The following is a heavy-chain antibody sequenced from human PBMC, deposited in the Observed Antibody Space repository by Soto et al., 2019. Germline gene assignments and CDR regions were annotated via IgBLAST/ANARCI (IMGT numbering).Heavy chain of an antibody. CDR2: ISYDGSNK. CDR3: AKRSGSYGLDYYYYYGMDV. V-gene: IGHV3-30*18. Sequence: GGSLRLSCAASGFTFSSYGMHWVRQAPGKGLEWVAVISYDGSNKYYADSVKGRFTISRDNSKNTLYLQMNSLRAEDTAVYYCAKRSGSYGLDYYYYYGMDVWGQGTTVTVSS. J-gene: IGHJ6*02. D-gene: IGHD1-26*01. CDR1: GFTFSSYG.